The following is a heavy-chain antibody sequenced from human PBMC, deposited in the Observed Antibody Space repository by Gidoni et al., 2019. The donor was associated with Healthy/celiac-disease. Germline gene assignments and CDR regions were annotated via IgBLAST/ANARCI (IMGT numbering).Heavy chain of an antibody. CDR3: ARGGDPGYGDYDRYFDL. V-gene: IGHV3-30-3*01. D-gene: IGHD4-17*01. Sequence: QVQLVESGGGVVQPGRSLRLSCAASGFTFSSYAMHWVRQAPGKGLEWVAVISYDGSNKYYADSVKGRFTISRDNSKNTLYLQMNSLRAEDTAVYYCARGGDPGYGDYDRYFDLWGRGTLVTVSS. CDR1: GFTFSSYA. CDR2: ISYDGSNK. J-gene: IGHJ2*01.